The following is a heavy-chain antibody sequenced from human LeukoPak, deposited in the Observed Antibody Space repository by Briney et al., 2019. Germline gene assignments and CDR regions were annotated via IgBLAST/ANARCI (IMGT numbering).Heavy chain of an antibody. V-gene: IGHV3-21*01. Sequence: GGSLRLSCAASGFTFSGYSMNWVRQAPGKGLEWVSSISSSSSYIYYADSVKGRFTISRDNAKNSLYLQMNSLRAEDTAVYYCASHRWDAFDIWGQGTMVTVSS. J-gene: IGHJ3*02. D-gene: IGHD6-13*01. CDR1: GFTFSGYS. CDR2: ISSSSSYI. CDR3: ASHRWDAFDI.